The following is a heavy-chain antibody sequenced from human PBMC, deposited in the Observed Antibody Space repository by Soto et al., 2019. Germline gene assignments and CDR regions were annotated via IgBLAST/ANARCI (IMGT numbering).Heavy chain of an antibody. CDR1: GGTFSSYA. V-gene: IGHV1-69*13. D-gene: IGHD1-7*01. CDR2: IIPIFGTA. CDR3: ARDRAPGLELLPDWAFDI. J-gene: IGHJ3*02. Sequence: SVKVSCKASGGTFSSYAISWVRQAPGQGLEWMGGIIPIFGTANYAQRFQGRVTITADESTSTAYMELSSLRSEDTAVYYCARDRAPGLELLPDWAFDIWGQGTMVTVSS.